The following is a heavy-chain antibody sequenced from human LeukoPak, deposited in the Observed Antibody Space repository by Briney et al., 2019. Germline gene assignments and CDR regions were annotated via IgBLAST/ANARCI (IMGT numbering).Heavy chain of an antibody. CDR3: AETGAGTTY. V-gene: IGHV3-23*01. CDR2: INSSGGRT. CDR1: GITFSSYA. Sequence: GGSLRLSCAASGITFSSYAMSWVRQAPGKGLHWVSSINSSGGRTYYADSVKGRFTISRDNSKNTLYLQMNSLRAEDTAIYYCAETGAGTTYWGQGTLVTVSS. D-gene: IGHD1-7*01. J-gene: IGHJ4*02.